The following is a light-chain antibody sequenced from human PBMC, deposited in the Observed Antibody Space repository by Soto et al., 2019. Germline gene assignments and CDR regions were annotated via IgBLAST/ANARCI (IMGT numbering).Light chain of an antibody. Sequence: QSVLTHSASLSGSPGQSITISCTGSSTDVGGYNYVSWYQQHPGKAPKVMIYEVSNRPSGVSNRFSGSKSGNTASLTISGLQAEDEADYYCSSYTSSSTYVFGTGTKVTVL. CDR1: STDVGGYNY. V-gene: IGLV2-14*01. J-gene: IGLJ1*01. CDR2: EVS. CDR3: SSYTSSSTYV.